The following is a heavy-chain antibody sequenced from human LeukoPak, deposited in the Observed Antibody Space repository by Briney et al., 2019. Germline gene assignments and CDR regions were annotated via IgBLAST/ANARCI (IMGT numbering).Heavy chain of an antibody. J-gene: IGHJ4*02. CDR1: GFTFSSYA. V-gene: IGHV3-23*01. CDR2: ISGSGGST. CDR3: AKASGYSYGQVGPFDY. Sequence: PGGSLRLSCAASGFTFSSYAMSWVRQAPGKGLEWVSAISGSGGSTYYADSVKGRFTISRDNSKNTLYLQMNSLRAEDTAVYYCAKASGYSYGQVGPFDYWGQGTLVTVSS. D-gene: IGHD5-18*01.